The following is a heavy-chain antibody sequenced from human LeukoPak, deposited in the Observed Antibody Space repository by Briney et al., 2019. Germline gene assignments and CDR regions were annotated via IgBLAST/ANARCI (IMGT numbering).Heavy chain of an antibody. D-gene: IGHD5-18*01. J-gene: IGHJ4*02. Sequence: ASVKVSCKASGYTFTYYYIHWVRQAPGQGLEWMGIINPSGGSTSYAQKFQGRVTMTRDTSTSTVYMELSSLKSEDTAVYYCARDLDSGGGSDWGQGSLVTVSS. V-gene: IGHV1-46*01. CDR2: INPSGGST. CDR3: ARDLDSGGGSD. CDR1: GYTFTYYY.